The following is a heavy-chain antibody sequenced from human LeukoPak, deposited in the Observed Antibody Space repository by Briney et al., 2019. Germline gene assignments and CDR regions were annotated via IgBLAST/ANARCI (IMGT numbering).Heavy chain of an antibody. D-gene: IGHD4-23*01. Sequence: SETLSLTCTVSGGSISSYYWSWIRQPPGKGLEWIGYIYYSGSTNCNPSLKSRVTISVDTSKNQFSLKLSSVTAADTAVYYCARVRRWGNAFDIWGQGTMVTVSS. CDR2: IYYSGST. CDR1: GGSISSYY. V-gene: IGHV4-59*01. J-gene: IGHJ3*02. CDR3: ARVRRWGNAFDI.